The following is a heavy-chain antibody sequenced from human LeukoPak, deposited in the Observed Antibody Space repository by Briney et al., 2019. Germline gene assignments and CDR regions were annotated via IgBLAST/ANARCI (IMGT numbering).Heavy chain of an antibody. Sequence: GGSLRLSCSASGVAFRSFALHWVRQAPGKGLEYVSAVSSDGTYTDYADSVKGRFTISRDNSKNTLYLQMSSLRTEDTAVYYCAKELSYGFVYWGQGTLVTVSS. V-gene: IGHV3-64D*09. CDR1: GVAFRSFA. CDR2: VSSDGTYT. J-gene: IGHJ4*02. CDR3: AKELSYGFVY. D-gene: IGHD4-17*01.